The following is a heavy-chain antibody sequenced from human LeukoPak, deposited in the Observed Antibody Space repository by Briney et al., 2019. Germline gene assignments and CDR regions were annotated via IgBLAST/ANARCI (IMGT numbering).Heavy chain of an antibody. J-gene: IGHJ6*02. D-gene: IGHD6-13*01. CDR1: GFTFTSSA. CDR3: ARGDQGSTDYYYGMDV. V-gene: IGHV3-23*01. Sequence: GGSLRLSCAAFGFTFTSSAITWVRQAPGKGLEWVSAISASGGRTYYADSVKGRFTISRDNSKNTLYLQLNSLRVEDTAVYYRARGDQGSTDYYYGMDVWGQGTTVTVSS. CDR2: ISASGGRT.